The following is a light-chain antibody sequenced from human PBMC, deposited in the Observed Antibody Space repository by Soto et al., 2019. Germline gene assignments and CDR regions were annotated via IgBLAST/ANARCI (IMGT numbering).Light chain of an antibody. Sequence: EIVLTQFPGTLSLSPGERAILSCRASQRVNLNYVAWYQQKLGQAPRLLIYGASSRATGIPDRFSGSGSGTDFTLTISRLEPEDFAVYYCQQYGTVRSYTFGQGTKLEIK. CDR1: QRVNLNY. CDR3: QQYGTVRSYT. CDR2: GAS. V-gene: IGKV3-20*01. J-gene: IGKJ2*01.